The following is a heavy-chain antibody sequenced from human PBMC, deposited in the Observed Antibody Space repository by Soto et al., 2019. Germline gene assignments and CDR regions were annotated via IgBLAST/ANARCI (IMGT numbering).Heavy chain of an antibody. D-gene: IGHD3-3*01. J-gene: IGHJ4*02. V-gene: IGHV3-21*01. CDR2: ISRSSSYI. Sequence: EVQLVESEGGLVKPGGSLRLSCAASGFTFSSYSMNWVRQAPGKGLEWVSSISRSSSYIYYADSVKGRFTISRDNAKNSLYLQMNSLRAEDTAVYYCARDQQLEWLLYGDKRYYFDYWGQGTLVTVSS. CDR1: GFTFSSYS. CDR3: ARDQQLEWLLYGDKRYYFDY.